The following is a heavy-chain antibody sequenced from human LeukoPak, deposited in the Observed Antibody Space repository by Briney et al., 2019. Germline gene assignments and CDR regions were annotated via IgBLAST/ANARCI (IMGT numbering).Heavy chain of an antibody. V-gene: IGHV1-18*01. CDR3: ARQKPYYDNYYMDV. CDR2: ISAYNGNT. J-gene: IGHJ6*03. CDR1: GYTFTSYG. Sequence: GASVKVSCKASGYTFTSYGISWVRQAPGQGFEWMGWISAYNGNTNYAQKFQGRVTMTTDTSTSTAYMELRSLRSDDTAVYYCARQKPYYDNYYMDVWGKGITATVSS.